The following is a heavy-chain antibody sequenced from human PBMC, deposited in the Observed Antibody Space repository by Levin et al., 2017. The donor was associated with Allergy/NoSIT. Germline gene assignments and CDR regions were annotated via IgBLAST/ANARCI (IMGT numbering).Heavy chain of an antibody. J-gene: IGHJ6*03. V-gene: IGHV3-30*18. Sequence: LSLTCAASGFLFSSYGMYWVRQAPGKGLEWVALITPDGGNQYYLGSVKGRFSISRDNSKNTLYLEMSSLRVEDAAVYYCTKGGDMDVWGKGTTVTVSS. D-gene: IGHD3-16*01. CDR1: GFLFSSYG. CDR2: ITPDGGNQ. CDR3: TKGGDMDV.